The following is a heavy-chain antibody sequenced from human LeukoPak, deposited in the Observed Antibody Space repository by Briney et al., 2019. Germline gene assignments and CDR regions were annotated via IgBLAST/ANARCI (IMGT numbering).Heavy chain of an antibody. CDR3: ARRGSQLNFDY. Sequence: ASVKVSCKASGYTFTSYYMHWMRQAPGQGLEWMGIINPNGGSTSYAQKFQGRVTMTRDTSTITVYMDLSSLRSEDTAVYYCARRGSQLNFDYWGQGTLVIVSS. D-gene: IGHD5-18*01. V-gene: IGHV1-46*01. J-gene: IGHJ4*02. CDR2: INPNGGST. CDR1: GYTFTSYY.